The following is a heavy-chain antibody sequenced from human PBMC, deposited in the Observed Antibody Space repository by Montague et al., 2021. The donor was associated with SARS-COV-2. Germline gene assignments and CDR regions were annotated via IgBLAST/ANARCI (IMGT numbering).Heavy chain of an antibody. D-gene: IGHD3-22*01. CDR1: GGSFSDNY. CDR3: ARGRQHFNMIVVVMTGGEYYFDY. V-gene: IGHV4-34*01. CDR2: INHRGTS. Sequence: SETLSLTCAVYGGSFSDNYWSWIRKPPGKVLEWIGEINHRGTSNYNPSLKSRVSISLDTSKNQFSLYLGSVTAADTAVYYCARGRQHFNMIVVVMTGGEYYFDYWGQGTLVTVSS. J-gene: IGHJ4*02.